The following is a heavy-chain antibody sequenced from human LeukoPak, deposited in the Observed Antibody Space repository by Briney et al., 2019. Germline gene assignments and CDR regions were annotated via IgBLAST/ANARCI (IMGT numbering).Heavy chain of an antibody. V-gene: IGHV3-74*01. CDR2: ISQDGSNT. Sequence: PGGSLRLSCAASGFTFSKHWMHWVRQAPGKGLVWVPSISQDGSNTPYADSVKGRFAISRDNAKTTLSLQMNSLRAEDTAVYYCAKGIELWLTYFDHWGQGTLVTASS. J-gene: IGHJ4*02. CDR1: GFTFSKHW. D-gene: IGHD5-18*01. CDR3: AKGIELWLTYFDH.